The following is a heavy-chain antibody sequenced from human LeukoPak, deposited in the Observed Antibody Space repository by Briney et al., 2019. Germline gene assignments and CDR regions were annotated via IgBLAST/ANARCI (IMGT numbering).Heavy chain of an antibody. Sequence: GASVKVSCKASGYTFTSYYMHWVRQAPGEGLEWMGIINPSGGSTSYAQKFQGRVTMTRDMSTSTVYMELSSLRSDDTAVYYCARQPFCSGGSCPVSLLYFDSWGQGTLVTVSS. CDR1: GYTFTSYY. CDR3: ARQPFCSGGSCPVSLLYFDS. D-gene: IGHD2-15*01. V-gene: IGHV1-46*01. CDR2: INPSGGST. J-gene: IGHJ4*02.